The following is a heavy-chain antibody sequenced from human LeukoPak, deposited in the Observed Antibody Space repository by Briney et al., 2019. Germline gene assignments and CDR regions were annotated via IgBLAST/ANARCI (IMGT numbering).Heavy chain of an antibody. D-gene: IGHD2-21*02. CDR3: ARVIFRAYCGGDCYPL. J-gene: IGHJ4*02. CDR2: IIPIFGTA. CDR1: GGTFSSYA. V-gene: IGHV1-69*05. Sequence: RASVKVSCKASGGTFSSYAISWVRQAPGQGLEWMGRIIPIFGTANYAQKFQGRVTITTDESTSTAYMELSSLRSEDTAVYYCARVIFRAYCGGDCYPLWGQGTLVTVSS.